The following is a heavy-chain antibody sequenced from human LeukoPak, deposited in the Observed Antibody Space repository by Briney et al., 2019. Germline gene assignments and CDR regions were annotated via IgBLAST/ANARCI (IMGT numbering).Heavy chain of an antibody. J-gene: IGHJ4*02. Sequence: AASVKVSCKASGGTFSSYAISWVRQAPGQGLEWMGGIVPIFGTTKYAQKFQGRVTLTADESTSTAHMELSSLRSEDTAFYYCARDPGHSGGQNWGQGTLVTVSS. V-gene: IGHV1-69*01. CDR1: GGTFSSYA. CDR2: IVPIFGTT. CDR3: ARDPGHSGGQN. D-gene: IGHD5-12*01.